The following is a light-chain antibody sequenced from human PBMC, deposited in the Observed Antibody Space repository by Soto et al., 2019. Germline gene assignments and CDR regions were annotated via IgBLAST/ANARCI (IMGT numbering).Light chain of an antibody. V-gene: IGKV1-5*01. CDR2: GAS. J-gene: IGKJ1*01. CDR3: QQYNSLPT. Sequence: DIQMTQSPSTLSASAGDRVTITCRASQSITTELAWYQQKSGKAPKLLIYGASSLESGVPSRFSGSGSGTEFTLTISSLQPDDFATYYCQQYNSLPTFGQGTKV. CDR1: QSITTE.